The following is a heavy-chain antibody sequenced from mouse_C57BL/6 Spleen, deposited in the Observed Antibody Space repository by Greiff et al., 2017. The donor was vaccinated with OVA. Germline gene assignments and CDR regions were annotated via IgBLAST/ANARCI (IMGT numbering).Heavy chain of an antibody. V-gene: IGHV10-3*01. Sequence: EVKLMESGGGLVQPKGSLKLSCAASGFTFNTYAMHWVRQAPGKGLEWFARIRSKSSNYATYYADSVKDRFTISRDDSQSMLYLQMNNLKTEDTAMYYCVRDGSSYYWYFDVWGTGTTVTVSS. CDR1: GFTFNTYA. CDR3: VRDGSSYYWYFDV. J-gene: IGHJ1*03. CDR2: IRSKSSNYAT. D-gene: IGHD1-1*01.